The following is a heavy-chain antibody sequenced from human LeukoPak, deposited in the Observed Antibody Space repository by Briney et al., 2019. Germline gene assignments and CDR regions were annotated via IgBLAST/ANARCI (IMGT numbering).Heavy chain of an antibody. J-gene: IGHJ4*02. D-gene: IGHD1-26*01. Sequence: ASVKVSCKASGYTFTSYYMHWMRQAPGQGLEWMGIINPSGGSTSYAQKFQGRVTMTRDMSTSTVYMELSSLRSEDTAVYCCARDLGTAGATYFDYWGQGTLVTVSS. V-gene: IGHV1-46*01. CDR1: GYTFTSYY. CDR3: ARDLGTAGATYFDY. CDR2: INPSGGST.